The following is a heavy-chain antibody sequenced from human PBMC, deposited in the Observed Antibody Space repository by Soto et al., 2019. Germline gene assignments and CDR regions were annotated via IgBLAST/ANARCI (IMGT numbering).Heavy chain of an antibody. Sequence: EVQLVESGGGLVQPGGSLKLSCAASGFTFSDFTIHWVRQASGKGLAWVGRTRNRGHGYATEYAASVKGRFTISRDNSKNTAYLQMNSLKTDDTAVYYCTRHDPSGHSDYWGQGTLVTVSS. CDR2: TRNRGHGYAT. CDR3: TRHDPSGHSDY. J-gene: IGHJ4*02. CDR1: GFTFSDFT. V-gene: IGHV3-73*02.